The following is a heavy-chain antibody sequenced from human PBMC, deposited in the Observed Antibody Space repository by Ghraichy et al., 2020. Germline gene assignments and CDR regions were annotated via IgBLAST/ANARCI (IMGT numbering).Heavy chain of an antibody. Sequence: LSLTCAGSGFTSDSHAMNWVRQAPGGGLEWVAGISSSGRSTYYADSVRGRFTISRDNSKNMVYLEMTNVRVDDTATYYCARGLTVVVILFSVDLWGQGTLVTVSS. V-gene: IGHV3-23*01. CDR2: ISSSGRST. J-gene: IGHJ5*02. D-gene: IGHD3-22*01. CDR3: ARGLTVVVILFSVDL. CDR1: GFTSDSHA.